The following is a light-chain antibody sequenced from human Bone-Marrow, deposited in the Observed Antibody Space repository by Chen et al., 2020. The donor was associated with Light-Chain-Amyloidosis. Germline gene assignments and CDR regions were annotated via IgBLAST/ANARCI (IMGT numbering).Light chain of an antibody. Sequence: QSALPHPAPLSGSPVQPIPISCTRTSSDVGGDNHVSWYQQHPDKAPKLMSYEVTNRPSWVPDRFSGSKSDNTASLTISGLQTEDEADYFCSSYTITNTLVFGSGTRVTVL. J-gene: IGLJ1*01. CDR2: EVT. CDR3: SSYTITNTLV. CDR1: SSDVGGDNH. V-gene: IGLV2-14*01.